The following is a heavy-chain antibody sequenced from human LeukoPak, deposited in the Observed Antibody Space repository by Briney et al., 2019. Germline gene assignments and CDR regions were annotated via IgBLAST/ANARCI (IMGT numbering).Heavy chain of an antibody. CDR2: IIPIFGTA. CDR3: AREPRLNYYYGMDV. V-gene: IGHV1-69*13. CDR1: GGTFISYA. J-gene: IGHJ6*02. Sequence: SVKVSCKASGGTFISYAISWVRQAPGQGLEWMGGIIPIFGTANYAQKFQGRVTITADESTSTAYMELSSLRSEDTAVYYCAREPRLNYYYGMDVWGQGTTVTVSS.